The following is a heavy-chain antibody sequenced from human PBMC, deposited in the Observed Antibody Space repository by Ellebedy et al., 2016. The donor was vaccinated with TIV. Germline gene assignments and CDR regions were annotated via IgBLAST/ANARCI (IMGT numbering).Heavy chain of an antibody. V-gene: IGHV1-8*01. CDR3: ARSTGSSGYYYYYYYGMDV. D-gene: IGHD3-22*01. CDR1: GYTFTSYD. J-gene: IGHJ6*02. Sequence: ASVKVSCXASGYTFTSYDINWVRQATGQGLEWMGWMNPNSGNTGYAQKFQGRVTMTRNTSISTAYMELSSLRSEDTAVYYCARSTGSSGYYYYYYYGMDVWGQGTTVTVSS. CDR2: MNPNSGNT.